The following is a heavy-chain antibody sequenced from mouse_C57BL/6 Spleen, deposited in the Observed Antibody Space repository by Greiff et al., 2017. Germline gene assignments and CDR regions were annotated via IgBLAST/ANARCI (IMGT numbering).Heavy chain of an antibody. D-gene: IGHD4-1*01. V-gene: IGHV5-4*01. J-gene: IGHJ1*03. CDR3: ARQDWDVWYFDV. CDR2: ISDGGSYT. CDR1: GFTFSSYA. Sequence: EVQLVESGGGLVKPGGSLKLSCAASGFTFSSYAMSWVRQTPEKRLEWVATISDGGSYTYYPDNVKGRFTISRDNAKNNLYLQMSHLKSEDTAMYYCARQDWDVWYFDVWGTGTTVTVSS.